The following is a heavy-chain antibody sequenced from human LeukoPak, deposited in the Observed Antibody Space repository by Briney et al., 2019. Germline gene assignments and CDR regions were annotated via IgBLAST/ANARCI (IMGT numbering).Heavy chain of an antibody. CDR2: LSYDGSNK. Sequence: GGSLRLSCAASGFTFSGYGIHWVRQAPGRGLEWVAFLSYDGSNKFYADSVKGRFTISRDNSENTLHLQMNSLKDEDTAVYYCARGLYKNGWYYFDYWGQGTLVTVSS. D-gene: IGHD6-19*01. J-gene: IGHJ4*02. CDR1: GFTFSGYG. V-gene: IGHV3-33*01. CDR3: ARGLYKNGWYYFDY.